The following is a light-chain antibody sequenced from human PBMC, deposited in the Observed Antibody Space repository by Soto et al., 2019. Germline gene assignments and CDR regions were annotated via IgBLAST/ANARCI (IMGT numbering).Light chain of an antibody. V-gene: IGKV3-20*01. CDR1: QSVRSNY. CDR3: QQYGSTPLT. Sequence: EIVLKQSPDTLSLSPGERATLSCRASQSVRSNYLAWYQQKPGQAPRFLIYDASSRATGIPDRFSDSGSGTDFTLTISRLEPADFAVYYCQQYGSTPLTFGGGTKVDIK. J-gene: IGKJ4*01. CDR2: DAS.